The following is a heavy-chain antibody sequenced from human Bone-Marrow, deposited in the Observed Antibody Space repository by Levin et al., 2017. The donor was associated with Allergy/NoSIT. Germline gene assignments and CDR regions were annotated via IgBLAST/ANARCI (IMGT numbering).Heavy chain of an antibody. D-gene: IGHD3-10*01. V-gene: IGHV3-66*01. CDR2: IYRGGTT. J-gene: IGHJ6*03. Sequence: PGESLKISCAASGFTVSSNYMSWVRQAPGKGLEWVSLIYRGGTTYYADSVKGRFTISRDNSNNTLYLQMNSLRAEDTAVYYCARRSYGLGTYYMDVWGKGTTVTVAS. CDR3: ARRSYGLGTYYMDV. CDR1: GFTVSSNY.